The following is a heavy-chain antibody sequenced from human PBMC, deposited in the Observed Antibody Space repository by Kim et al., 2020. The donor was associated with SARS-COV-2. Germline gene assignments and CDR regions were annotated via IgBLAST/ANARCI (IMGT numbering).Heavy chain of an antibody. V-gene: IGHV4-30-2*01. CDR1: GGSISSGGYS. Sequence: SETLSLTCAVSGGSISSGGYSWSWIRQPPGKGLEWIGYIYHSGSTYYNPSLKSRVTISVDRSKNQFSLKLSSVTAADTAVYYCARGPSRRHIVVVPAGGYFDYWGQGTLVTVSS. CDR2: IYHSGST. J-gene: IGHJ4*02. CDR3: ARGPSRRHIVVVPAGGYFDY. D-gene: IGHD2-2*01.